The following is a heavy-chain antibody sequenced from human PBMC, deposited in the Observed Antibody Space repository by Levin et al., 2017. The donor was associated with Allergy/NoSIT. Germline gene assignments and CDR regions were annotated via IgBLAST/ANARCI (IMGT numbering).Heavy chain of an antibody. CDR2: IYTSGST. J-gene: IGHJ3*02. CDR3: ASLRTAGIAFDI. CDR1: GGSISSYY. V-gene: IGHV4-4*07. D-gene: IGHD3-10*01. Sequence: SETLSLTCTVSGGSISSYYWSWIRQPAGKGLEWIGRIYTSGSTNYNPSLKSRVTMSVDTSKNQFSLKLSSVTAADTAVYYCASLRTAGIAFDIWGQGTMVTVSS.